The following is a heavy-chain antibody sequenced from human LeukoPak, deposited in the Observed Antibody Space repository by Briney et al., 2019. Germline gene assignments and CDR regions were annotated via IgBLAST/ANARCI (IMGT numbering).Heavy chain of an antibody. D-gene: IGHD6-13*01. Sequence: SGGSLRLSCAASGFTFSSYSMNWVRQAPGKGLGWVSSISSSSSYIYYADSVKGRFTISRDNAKNSLYLQMNSLRAEDTAVYYCARDSVGSSWYTGDYWGQGTLVTVSS. J-gene: IGHJ4*02. CDR3: ARDSVGSSWYTGDY. V-gene: IGHV3-21*01. CDR2: ISSSSSYI. CDR1: GFTFSSYS.